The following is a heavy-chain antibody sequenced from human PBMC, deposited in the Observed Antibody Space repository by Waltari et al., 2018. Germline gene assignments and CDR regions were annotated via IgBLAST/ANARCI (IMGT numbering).Heavy chain of an antibody. J-gene: IGHJ4*02. D-gene: IGHD1-26*01. CDR3: AKGHSGSYGLKD. CDR1: GFNFDAYA. Sequence: EVQLVESGGGLVQPGRSLRLSCAVSGFNFDAYAMHWVRQAPGKGLEWLSGISWKSDNIGYADSVKGRFTISRDNAKNSLYLQMNSLRPEDTALYYCAKGHSGSYGLKDWGQGTLVTVSS. CDR2: ISWKSDNI. V-gene: IGHV3-9*01.